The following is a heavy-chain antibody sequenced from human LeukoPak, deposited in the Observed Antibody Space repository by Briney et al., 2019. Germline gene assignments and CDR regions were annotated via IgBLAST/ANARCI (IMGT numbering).Heavy chain of an antibody. V-gene: IGHV3-21*01. D-gene: IGHD4-23*01. Sequence: GGSLRVSCPPSGFTFSSYSMNWVGLAPGKGLEGLSYISSSSSYIYYADSVKGRFTISRDNAKNSLYLQMNSLRAEDTAVYYCAPVVVTPTYAFDIWGQGTMVTVSS. J-gene: IGHJ3*02. CDR2: ISSSSSYI. CDR3: APVVVTPTYAFDI. CDR1: GFTFSSYS.